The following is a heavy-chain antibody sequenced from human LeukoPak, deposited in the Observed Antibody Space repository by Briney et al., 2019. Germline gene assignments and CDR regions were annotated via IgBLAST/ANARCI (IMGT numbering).Heavy chain of an antibody. V-gene: IGHV1-69*04. J-gene: IGHJ3*02. CDR1: GGTFSSYA. D-gene: IGHD3-9*01. CDR2: IIPILGIA. CDR3: ARALYYDILTGSPEDAFDI. Sequence: ASVKVSCKASGGTFSSYAIGWVRQAPGQGLEWMGRIIPILGIANYAQKFQGRVTITADKSTSTAYMELSSLRSEDTAVYYCARALYYDILTGSPEDAFDIWGQGTMVTVSS.